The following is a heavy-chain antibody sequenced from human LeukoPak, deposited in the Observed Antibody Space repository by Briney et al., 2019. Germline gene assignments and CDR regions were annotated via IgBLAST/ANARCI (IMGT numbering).Heavy chain of an antibody. CDR2: INTKSGAT. V-gene: IGHV1-2*02. D-gene: IGHD6-19*01. Sequence: ASVKVSCKASGYTLTGYCMHWVRQAPGQGLEWLGWINTKSGATNYAQNFQGRVTMTRDTSMSTTYKELKRLRSDDTAVYYCARDLGISGWYAPPLGYFDYWGQGTLLTVSS. CDR1: GYTLTGYC. J-gene: IGHJ4*02. CDR3: ARDLGISGWYAPPLGYFDY.